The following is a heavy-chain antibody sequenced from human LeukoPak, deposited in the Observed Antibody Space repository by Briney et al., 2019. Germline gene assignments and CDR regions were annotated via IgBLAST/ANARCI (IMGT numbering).Heavy chain of an antibody. Sequence: GSLRLSCAASGFTFSSYLMSWVRQAPGKGLEWVANIKQGGSEKYYVDSVKGRFTISRDNAKNSLYLQMNSLGAEDTAVYYCARDGAERPHLYWGQGTLVTVSS. D-gene: IGHD6-25*01. CDR2: IKQGGSEK. CDR1: GFTFSSYL. V-gene: IGHV3-7*01. CDR3: ARDGAERPHLY. J-gene: IGHJ4*02.